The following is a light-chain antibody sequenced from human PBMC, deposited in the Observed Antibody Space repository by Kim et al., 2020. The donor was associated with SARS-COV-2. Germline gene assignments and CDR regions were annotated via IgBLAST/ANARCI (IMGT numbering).Light chain of an antibody. V-gene: IGLV10-54*01. CDR1: SNNVGSRG. Sequence: QPGTLISTGNSNNVGSRGAVWRQQHQGHPPKLLSYRKNNRPSGISERVSASRSGSTASLTISGLQPEDEADYYCSAWDSSLSAWVIGGGTQLTVL. CDR2: RKN. J-gene: IGLJ3*02. CDR3: SAWDSSLSAWV.